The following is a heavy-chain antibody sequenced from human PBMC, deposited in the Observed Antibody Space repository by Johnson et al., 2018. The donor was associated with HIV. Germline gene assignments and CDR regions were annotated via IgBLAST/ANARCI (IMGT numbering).Heavy chain of an antibody. Sequence: QMQLVESGGGVVQPGRSLGLSCAASGFSFSSYGMHWVRQAPGKGLEWVAVISNDGSKKCSADSVKGRFTVSRDNSKNTLYLQMKSLRAEDTALYFCARGFVRISMILVADAFDMWGQGTMVTVSS. CDR2: ISNDGSKK. V-gene: IGHV3-30*03. CDR1: GFSFSSYG. CDR3: ARGFVRISMILVADAFDM. D-gene: IGHD3-22*01. J-gene: IGHJ3*02.